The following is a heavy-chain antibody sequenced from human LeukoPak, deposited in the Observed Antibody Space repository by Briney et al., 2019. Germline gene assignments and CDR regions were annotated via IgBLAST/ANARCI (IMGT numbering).Heavy chain of an antibody. CDR2: IGGGGGTT. Sequence: AGGSLRLSCAASGFTFSSYAMNWVRQAPGKGLEWVSAIGGGGGTTYYADSVKGRFTISRDNSKNTLYLQMNSLRAEDTALYYCANGRSRSSSGWYNYYDMDVWGQGTTVTVSS. CDR1: GFTFSSYA. D-gene: IGHD6-19*01. J-gene: IGHJ6*02. CDR3: ANGRSRSSSGWYNYYDMDV. V-gene: IGHV3-23*01.